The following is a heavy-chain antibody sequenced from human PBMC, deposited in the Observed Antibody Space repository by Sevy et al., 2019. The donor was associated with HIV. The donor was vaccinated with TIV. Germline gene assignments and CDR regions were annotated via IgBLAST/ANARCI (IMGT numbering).Heavy chain of an antibody. D-gene: IGHD2-2*01. V-gene: IGHV3-23*01. CDR3: AKRYCSTITCYDDDFWNPYYFYGLDV. J-gene: IGHJ6*02. CDR2: ISAGGTTT. Sequence: GGSLRFSCAASGFIFSNYPMSWVRHSPGKGLEWVSDISAGGTTTYYADSVEGRFTISRDNSKNTVSLQMNSLGAEDTAIYYCAKRYCSTITCYDDDFWNPYYFYGLDVWGQGISVTVSS. CDR1: GFIFSNYP.